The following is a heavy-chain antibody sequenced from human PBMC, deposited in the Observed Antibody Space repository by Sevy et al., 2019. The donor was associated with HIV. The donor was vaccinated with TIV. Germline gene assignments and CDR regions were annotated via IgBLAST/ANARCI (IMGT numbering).Heavy chain of an antibody. D-gene: IGHD6-19*01. CDR1: GDSVSRNGAA. CDR3: ARAVAGVYYFDY. V-gene: IGHV6-1*01. CDR2: SYYRSTWHK. Sequence: QSQTPSLTCVISGDSVSRNGAAWNWIRQSPSRGLEWLRRSYYRSTWHKDYAISVKSRLTITPDTSKNQFFLQLNSVTPEDTAMYYCARAVAGVYYFDYWGQGTLVTVSS. J-gene: IGHJ4*02.